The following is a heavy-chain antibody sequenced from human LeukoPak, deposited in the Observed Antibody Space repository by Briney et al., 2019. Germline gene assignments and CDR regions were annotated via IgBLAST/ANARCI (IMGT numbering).Heavy chain of an antibody. J-gene: IGHJ6*03. D-gene: IGHD2-2*01. CDR2: ISSGSTYI. CDR1: GFTFSTYA. Sequence: GGSLRLSCAASGFTFSTYAMNWVRQAPGKGLEWVSYISSGSTYISYADSVKGRFTISRDNAKNSLYLHMNSLRAEDTAVYYCAGRRTTSVGRDYYFYYMDVWGHGTTVTVSS. CDR3: AGRRTTSVGRDYYFYYMDV. V-gene: IGHV3-21*01.